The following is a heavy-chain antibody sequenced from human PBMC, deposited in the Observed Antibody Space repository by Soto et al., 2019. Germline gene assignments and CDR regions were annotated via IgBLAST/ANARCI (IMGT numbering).Heavy chain of an antibody. CDR2: IYPADSDI. D-gene: IGHD3-10*01. CDR3: ARQDGFGLYYFDY. J-gene: IGHJ4*02. CDR1: GYSFTGYW. Sequence: XESLKISGKPSGYSFTGYWVAWVRQTPGRGLEWMGIIYPADSDIRYSPSFQGQVTISADKSISTVYLQWSSLKASDTAMYYCARQDGFGLYYFDYWGQGTLVTVSS. V-gene: IGHV5-51*01.